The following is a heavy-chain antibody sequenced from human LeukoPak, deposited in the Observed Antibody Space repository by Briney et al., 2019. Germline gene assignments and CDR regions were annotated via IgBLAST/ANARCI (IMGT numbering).Heavy chain of an antibody. CDR1: GFTFSDYS. D-gene: IGHD4-17*01. CDR3: AREPKLRYGDYPSYFDS. CDR2: ISTTGSTI. J-gene: IGHJ4*02. Sequence: GGSLRLSCAPSGFTFSDYSMSWVRQAPGKGLEWISYISTTGSTIFYADSVKGRFTISRDNAKISLFLQMNSLRDEDTAVYYCAREPKLRYGDYPSYFDSWGQGTLVTVSS. V-gene: IGHV3-48*02.